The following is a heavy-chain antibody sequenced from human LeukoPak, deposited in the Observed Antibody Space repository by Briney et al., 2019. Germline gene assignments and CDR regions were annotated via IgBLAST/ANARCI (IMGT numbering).Heavy chain of an antibody. Sequence: GGSLRLSCAASGFTFSNYGLNWVRQAPGKGLEWVSHISSSGSAKYYADSAKGRFTISRDNSKNTLYLQMNSLRAEDTAVYYCAREGSSGYYPYWGQGILVTVSS. V-gene: IGHV3-48*01. CDR3: AREGSSGYYPY. J-gene: IGHJ4*02. CDR2: ISSSGSAK. D-gene: IGHD3-22*01. CDR1: GFTFSNYG.